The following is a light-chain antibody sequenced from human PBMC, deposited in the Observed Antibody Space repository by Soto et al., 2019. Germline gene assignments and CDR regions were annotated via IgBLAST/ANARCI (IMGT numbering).Light chain of an antibody. V-gene: IGKV3-15*01. Sequence: ILRTLSPPAQCVSPGGRETLSCGASQTISGTLAWYQQKPGQEPRLLIHGASTRAPGFPARFSGGGSGAEYTLTISSLQSEDFAVYYCQQYDKWSRTFGQGTKV. J-gene: IGKJ1*01. CDR2: GAS. CDR3: QQYDKWSRT. CDR1: QTISGT.